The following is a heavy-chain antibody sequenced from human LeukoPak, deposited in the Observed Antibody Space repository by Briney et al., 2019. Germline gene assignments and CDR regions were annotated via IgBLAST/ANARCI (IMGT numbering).Heavy chain of an antibody. CDR3: ARERIVVVPAAMITGYVAPNWFDP. CDR2: INSDGSST. D-gene: IGHD2-2*01. V-gene: IGHV3-74*01. J-gene: IGHJ5*02. CDR1: GFTLSSYW. Sequence: GGSLRLSCAASGFTLSSYWMHWVRQAPGKGLVWVSRINSDGSSTSYADSVKGRFTISRDNAKNTLYLQMNSLRAEDTAVYYCARERIVVVPAAMITGYVAPNWFDPWGQGTLVTVSS.